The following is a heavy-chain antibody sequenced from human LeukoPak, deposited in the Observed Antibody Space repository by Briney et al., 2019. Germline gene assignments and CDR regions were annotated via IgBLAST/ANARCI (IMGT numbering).Heavy chain of an antibody. CDR1: GYTFTSYG. CDR3: ARDRSSWYSGYFQH. V-gene: IGHV1-18*01. J-gene: IGHJ1*01. D-gene: IGHD6-13*01. Sequence: ASVEVSGKASGYTFTSYGISWVRQAPGQGLEWMGWISAYNGNTNYAQKLQGRVTMTTDTSTSTAYMELRSLRSDDTAVYYCARDRSSWYSGYFQHWGQGTLVTVSS. CDR2: ISAYNGNT.